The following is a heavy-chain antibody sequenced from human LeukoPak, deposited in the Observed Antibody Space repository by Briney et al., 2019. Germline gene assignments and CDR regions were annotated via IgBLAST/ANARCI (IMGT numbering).Heavy chain of an antibody. D-gene: IGHD3-3*01. CDR1: VGSISSYS. CDR3: ARHRITIFGVVTRIYGMDV. CDR2: IYYRGST. Sequence: SETLSLTRTVSVGSISSYSTGWGCQPPGKGLGRVGDIYYRGSTNYNPSLNSQVTISVDTSMTLFSLKLSSVTAADTAVYYCARHRITIFGVVTRIYGMDVWGQGTTVTVSS. V-gene: IGHV4-59*08. J-gene: IGHJ6*02.